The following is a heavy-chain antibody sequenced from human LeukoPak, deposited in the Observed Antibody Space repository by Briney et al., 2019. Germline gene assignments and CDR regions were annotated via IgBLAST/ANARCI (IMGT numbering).Heavy chain of an antibody. V-gene: IGHV4-59*01. D-gene: IGHD1-7*01. Sequence: SETLSLTCTVSGGSISSYYWNWIRQPPGKGLEWIGYISYSGSTKYNPSLRGRVTISVDTSKNQFSLRVTSLTAADTAVYYCARALTGTTSIFHHWGQGTLVTVSS. CDR1: GGSISSYY. CDR2: ISYSGST. J-gene: IGHJ1*01. CDR3: ARALTGTTSIFHH.